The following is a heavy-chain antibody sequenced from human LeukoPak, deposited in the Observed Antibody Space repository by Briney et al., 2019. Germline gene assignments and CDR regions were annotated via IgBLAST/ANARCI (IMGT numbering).Heavy chain of an antibody. Sequence: GGSLRPSCAASGFTFSSYAMSWVRQAPGKGLEWVSAISGSGGSTYYADSVKGRFTISRDNSKNTLYLQMNSLRAEDTAVYYCAKDSSSGYYYNDYWGQGTLVTVSS. V-gene: IGHV3-23*01. CDR2: ISGSGGST. J-gene: IGHJ4*02. CDR1: GFTFSSYA. D-gene: IGHD3-22*01. CDR3: AKDSSSGYYYNDY.